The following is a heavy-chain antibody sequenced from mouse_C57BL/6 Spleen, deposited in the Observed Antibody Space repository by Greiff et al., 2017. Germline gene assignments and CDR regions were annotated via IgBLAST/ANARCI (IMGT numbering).Heavy chain of an antibody. V-gene: IGHV1-53*01. CDR3: AREDTTVVATDY. Sequence: VQLQQSGTELVKPGASVKLSCKASGYTFTSYWMHWVKQRPGQGLEWIGNINPSNGGTNYNEKFKSKATLTVDKSSSTAYMQLSSLTSEDSAVYYCAREDTTVVATDYWGQGTTLTVSS. CDR2: INPSNGGT. D-gene: IGHD1-1*01. J-gene: IGHJ2*01. CDR1: GYTFTSYW.